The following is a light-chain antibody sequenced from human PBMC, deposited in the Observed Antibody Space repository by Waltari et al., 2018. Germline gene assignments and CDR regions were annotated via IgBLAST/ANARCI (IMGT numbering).Light chain of an antibody. Sequence: DIVMTQSPAPLSLSPVERATLSSRASQSVSSSLGGDQQTPGQAPSLLLYAASNRATGIPATFSGSGSGTDFNLTISSQEPEDFAIDYWQQRRSWRPFGGGTRVEIK. CDR2: AAS. V-gene: IGKV3-11*01. CDR3: QQRRSWRP. CDR1: QSVSSS. J-gene: IGKJ4*01.